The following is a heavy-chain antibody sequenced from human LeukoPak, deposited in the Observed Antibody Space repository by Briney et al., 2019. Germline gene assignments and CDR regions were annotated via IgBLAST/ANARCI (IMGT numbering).Heavy chain of an antibody. J-gene: IGHJ3*02. D-gene: IGHD3-10*01. CDR1: GFTFSSYS. V-gene: IGHV3-21*01. Sequence: GGSLRLSCAASGFTFSSYSMNWVRQAPGKGLEWVSSISSSSSYIYYADSVKGRFTISRDNAKNSLYLQMNSLRAEDTAVYYCERDMPSLLWFGHHHTHDAFDIWGQGTMVTVSS. CDR3: ERDMPSLLWFGHHHTHDAFDI. CDR2: ISSSSSYI.